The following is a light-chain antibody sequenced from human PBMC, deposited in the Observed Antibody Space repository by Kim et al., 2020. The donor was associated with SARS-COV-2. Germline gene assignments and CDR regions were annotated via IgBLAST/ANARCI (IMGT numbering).Light chain of an antibody. V-gene: IGKV1-6*01. CDR2: SAS. CDR1: QGIRND. CDR3: LQDYNYPYT. J-gene: IGKJ2*01. Sequence: STSVGDTVTITCRASQGIRNDLGWYQQKPGKASKLLIYSASSLQSGVPSRFSGSGSGTDFTLTISSLQPEDFATYYCLQDYNYPYTFGQGTKLEI.